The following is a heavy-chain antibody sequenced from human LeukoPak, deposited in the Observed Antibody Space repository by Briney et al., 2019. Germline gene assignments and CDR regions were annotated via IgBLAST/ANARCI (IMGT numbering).Heavy chain of an antibody. CDR3: ARCTASCYANAFDV. Sequence: PGGSLRLSCTASGFTFNNNAMSWVRQAPGKGLEWVSAINGGGDATEYTDSVKGRFTISRDNSKNTLYLQMNSLRPEDTAVYYCARCTASCYANAFDVWGRGTLLTVSS. D-gene: IGHD2-2*01. J-gene: IGHJ3*01. V-gene: IGHV3-23*01. CDR2: INGGGDAT. CDR1: GFTFNNNA.